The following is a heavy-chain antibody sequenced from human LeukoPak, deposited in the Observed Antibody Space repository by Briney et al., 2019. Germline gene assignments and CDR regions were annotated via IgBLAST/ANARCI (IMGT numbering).Heavy chain of an antibody. J-gene: IGHJ4*02. CDR3: AKLHNLNCDY. D-gene: IGHD1-14*01. CDR1: GFTFSDYA. CDR2: ISGSGGTT. V-gene: IGHV3-23*01. Sequence: GGSLRLSCAASGFTFSDYAMSWVRQAPGTGLEWVSTISGSGGTTYYADSVKGRFTISRDNSKNTLYLQMNSLRPEDAAVYYCAKLHNLNCDYWGLGTLATVSS.